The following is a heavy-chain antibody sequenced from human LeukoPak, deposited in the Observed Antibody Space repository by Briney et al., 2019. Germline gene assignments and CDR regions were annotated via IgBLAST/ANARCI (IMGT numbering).Heavy chain of an antibody. J-gene: IGHJ4*02. CDR3: AKVVGALDY. Sequence: GGSLRLSCAASGFTFSSYAMSWVRQAPGKGLEWVSIISGSAATTYYADSVRGRFTISGDSSKNTLYLQMNSLRAEDTAIYYCAKVVGALDYWGQGTLVTVSS. CDR2: ISGSAATT. CDR1: GFTFSSYA. D-gene: IGHD1-26*01. V-gene: IGHV3-23*01.